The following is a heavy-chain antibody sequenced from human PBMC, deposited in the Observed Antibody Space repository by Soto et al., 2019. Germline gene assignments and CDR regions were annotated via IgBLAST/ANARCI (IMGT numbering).Heavy chain of an antibody. Sequence: GGSLRLSCAASGFTFSSYAMNWVRQAPGKGLEYVSAISNGGSTYYADSVKGRFTISRDNSKNTLSLQMSSLRAEDTAVYYCVKVGYYNSDHALDMWGQGTMVTVSS. J-gene: IGHJ3*02. CDR2: ISNGGST. D-gene: IGHD3-10*01. CDR3: VKVGYYNSDHALDM. CDR1: GFTFSSYA. V-gene: IGHV3-64D*06.